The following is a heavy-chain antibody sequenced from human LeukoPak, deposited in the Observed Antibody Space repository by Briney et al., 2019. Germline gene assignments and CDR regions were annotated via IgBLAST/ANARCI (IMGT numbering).Heavy chain of an antibody. Sequence: SETLSLTCTVSGGSISSSSYYWGWIRPPPGKGLEWIGSIYYSGSTYYNPSLKSRVTISVDTSKNQFSLKLSSVTAADTAVYYCAKLLFSSSSGYYYYMDVWGKGTTVTVSS. CDR3: AKLLFSSSSGYYYYMDV. CDR2: IYYSGST. J-gene: IGHJ6*03. V-gene: IGHV4-39*01. CDR1: GGSISSSSYY. D-gene: IGHD6-6*01.